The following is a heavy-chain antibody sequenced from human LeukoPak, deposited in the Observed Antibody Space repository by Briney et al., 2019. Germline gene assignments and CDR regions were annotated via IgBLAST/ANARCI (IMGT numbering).Heavy chain of an antibody. CDR1: GFTFSSYS. CDR2: ISSSSSYI. CDR3: ASIAVAGTGY. D-gene: IGHD6-19*01. V-gene: IGHV3-21*01. Sequence: GGSLRLSCAASGFTFSSYSMNWVRQAPGKGLEWVSSISSSSSYIYYADSVKGRFTISRDNAKNSLYLQMNGLRAEDTAVYYCASIAVAGTGYWGQGTLVTVSS. J-gene: IGHJ4*02.